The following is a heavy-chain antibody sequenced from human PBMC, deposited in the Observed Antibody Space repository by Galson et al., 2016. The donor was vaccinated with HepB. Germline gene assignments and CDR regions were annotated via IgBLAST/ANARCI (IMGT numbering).Heavy chain of an antibody. CDR1: GFTFSSSV. CDR2: TSASGDRK. CDR3: AKSPPVNMAVPYFDY. J-gene: IGHJ4*02. V-gene: IGHV3-23*01. D-gene: IGHD6-19*01. Sequence: SLRLSCAASGFTFSSSVMSWVRQAPGKGLEWVSSTSASGDRKFYADSVKGRFTISRETSRDTLYLQMNTLRAEDTAVYYCAKSPPVNMAVPYFDYWGQGTLVTVSS.